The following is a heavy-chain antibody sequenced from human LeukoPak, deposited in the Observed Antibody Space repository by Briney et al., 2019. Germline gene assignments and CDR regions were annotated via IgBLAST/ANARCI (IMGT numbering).Heavy chain of an antibody. D-gene: IGHD3-3*01. CDR1: GGTFSSYA. CDR2: IIPIFGTA. Sequence: SVKVSCKASGGTFSSYAISWVRQAPGQGLEWMGGIIPIFGTANYAQKFQGRVTITADKSTSTAYMELSSLRSEDTAVYYCARDWSGSTWGYYYYMYVWGKGTTVTVSS. J-gene: IGHJ6*03. CDR3: ARDWSGSTWGYYYYMYV. V-gene: IGHV1-69*06.